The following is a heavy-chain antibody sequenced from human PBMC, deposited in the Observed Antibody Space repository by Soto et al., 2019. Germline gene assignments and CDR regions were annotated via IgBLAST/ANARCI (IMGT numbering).Heavy chain of an antibody. J-gene: IGHJ5*02. CDR1: GFVFTSFH. V-gene: IGHV1-46*01. CDR2: INPRGGGT. Sequence: GASVKVSCKTSGFVFTSFHMHWVRQAPGQGLEWMGMINPRGGGTDYPDKFQGRVTLTSDTSTNTVYMELRNLRSDDTAVYYCARAGINWFDPWGQGXLVTVSS. CDR3: ARAGINWFDP.